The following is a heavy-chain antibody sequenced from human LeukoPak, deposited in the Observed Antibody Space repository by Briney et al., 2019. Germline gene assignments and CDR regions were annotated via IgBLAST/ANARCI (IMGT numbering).Heavy chain of an antibody. CDR1: GYSISSGYY. CDR3: ARDQEYCSSTSCYGGSWFDP. J-gene: IGHJ5*02. CDR2: IYHSGST. D-gene: IGHD2-2*01. V-gene: IGHV4-38-2*02. Sequence: PSETLSLTCTVSGYSISSGYYWGWIRQPPGKGLEWIGSIYHSGSTYYNPSLKSRVTISVDTSKNQFSLKLSSVTAADTAVYYCARDQEYCSSTSCYGGSWFDPWGQGTLVTVSS.